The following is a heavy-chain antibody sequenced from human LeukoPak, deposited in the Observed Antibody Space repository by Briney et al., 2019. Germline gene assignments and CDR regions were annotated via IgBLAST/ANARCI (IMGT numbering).Heavy chain of an antibody. CDR1: GFTFSSYW. Sequence: GGSLRLSCAASGFTFSSYWMHWVRQAPGKGLVWVSRINSDGSSTSYADSVKGRFTISRDNAKNTLYLQMDSLRAEDTAVYYCARDLYCSGGSCPRDYYYGMDVWGQGTTDTVSS. CDR3: ARDLYCSGGSCPRDYYYGMDV. V-gene: IGHV3-74*01. CDR2: INSDGSST. D-gene: IGHD2-15*01. J-gene: IGHJ6*02.